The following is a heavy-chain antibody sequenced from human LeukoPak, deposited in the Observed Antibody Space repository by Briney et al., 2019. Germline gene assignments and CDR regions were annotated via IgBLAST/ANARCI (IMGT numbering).Heavy chain of an antibody. CDR2: IYSCGST. Sequence: GGSLRLSCAASGFTVSSNYMSWVRQAPGKGLEWVSVIYSCGSTYYADSVKGRFTISRDNSKNTLYLQMNSLRADDTAVYYCARMLISSGYYIDSWGQGTLVTVSS. D-gene: IGHD3-22*01. J-gene: IGHJ4*02. V-gene: IGHV3-53*01. CDR1: GFTVSSNY. CDR3: ARMLISSGYYIDS.